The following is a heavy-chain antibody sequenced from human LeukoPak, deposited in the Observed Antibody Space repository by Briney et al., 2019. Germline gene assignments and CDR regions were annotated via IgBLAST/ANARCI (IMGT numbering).Heavy chain of an antibody. V-gene: IGHV6-1*01. CDR1: GDSVSSNSAA. D-gene: IGHD3-10*01. CDR3: ARENYYGSGSHLARFDY. Sequence: SQTLSLTCAISGDSVSSNSAAWNWIRQSPSRGLEWLGRTYYRSKWYNDYAVSVKSRITINPDTSKNQFSLQLNSVTPEDTAVYYCARENYYGSGSHLARFDYWGQGTLVTVSS. J-gene: IGHJ4*02. CDR2: TYYRSKWYN.